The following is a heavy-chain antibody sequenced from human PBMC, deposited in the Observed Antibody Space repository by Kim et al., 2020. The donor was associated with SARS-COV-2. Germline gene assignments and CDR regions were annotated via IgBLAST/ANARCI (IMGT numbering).Heavy chain of an antibody. Sequence: ADSVKGRFTISRDNSKNTRYVQMNSLRGEDTAVYYCAGVPIYSSGWDIDYWGQGTLVTVSS. J-gene: IGHJ4*02. CDR3: AGVPIYSSGWDIDY. D-gene: IGHD6-19*01. V-gene: IGHV3-30*01.